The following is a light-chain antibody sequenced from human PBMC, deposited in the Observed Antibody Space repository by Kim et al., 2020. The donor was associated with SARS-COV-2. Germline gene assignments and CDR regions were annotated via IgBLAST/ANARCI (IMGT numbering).Light chain of an antibody. CDR2: DTN. CDR1: GSTIGENS. J-gene: IGLJ3*02. Sequence: GQKVIISCSGGGSTIGENSVSWYQHLPGTAPKLVIYDTNKRPSGIPDRFSGSKSGTSATLGITGLQTGDEADYYCATWDGGLNPGVLGGGTQLTVL. V-gene: IGLV1-51*01. CDR3: ATWDGGLNPGV.